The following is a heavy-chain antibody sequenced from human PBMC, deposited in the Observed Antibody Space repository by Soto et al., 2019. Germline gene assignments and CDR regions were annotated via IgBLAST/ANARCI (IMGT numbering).Heavy chain of an antibody. CDR1: GYTFFKYF. D-gene: IGHD5-12*01. Sequence: ASVKVSCKASGYTFFKYFIHWVRQAPGQGFEWIGIINPSRGSATYGPIFQGRVSLTTDMPTSTVYMELSSLRSEDTAIYYCARPLIGNSIDLWGQGTSVTVSS. V-gene: IGHV1-46*01. J-gene: IGHJ3*01. CDR3: ARPLIGNSIDL. CDR2: INPSRGSA.